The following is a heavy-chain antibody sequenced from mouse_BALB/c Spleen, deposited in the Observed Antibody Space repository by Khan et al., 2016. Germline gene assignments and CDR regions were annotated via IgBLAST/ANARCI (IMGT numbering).Heavy chain of an antibody. Sequence: QVQLKESGAELMKPGASVKISCKATGYTFSRYWIEWVKERPGHGLEWIGEILPGSGSTDYNEKFTGKATFTAETSSNTAYIQLSGLTSEDSAVLYSARGAYWGQGTLVTVYA. V-gene: IGHV1-9*01. CDR1: GYTFSRYW. CDR2: ILPGSGST. CDR3: ARGAY. J-gene: IGHJ3*01.